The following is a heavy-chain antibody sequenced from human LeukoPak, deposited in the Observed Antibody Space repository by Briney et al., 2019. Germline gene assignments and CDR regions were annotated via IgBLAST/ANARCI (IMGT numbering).Heavy chain of an antibody. CDR1: GFTFSSSG. D-gene: IGHD3-10*01. CDR3: ARVGYGSGSY. Sequence: GGSLRLSCAASGFTFSSSGMNWVRQAPGKGLEWVALIWYDGSNKYYADSVKGRFTISRDNSKNSLYLQMNSLRAEDTAVYYCARVGYGSGSYWGQGTLVTVSS. CDR2: IWYDGSNK. V-gene: IGHV3-33*01. J-gene: IGHJ4*02.